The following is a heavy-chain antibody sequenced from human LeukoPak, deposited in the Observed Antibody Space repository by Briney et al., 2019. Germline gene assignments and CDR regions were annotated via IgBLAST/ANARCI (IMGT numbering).Heavy chain of an antibody. D-gene: IGHD7-27*01. V-gene: IGHV4-30-2*01. CDR1: GGSISSGGYY. CDR3: AGVALLGMGYYFDY. J-gene: IGHJ4*02. CDR2: IYHSGST. Sequence: SETLSLTCTVSGGSISSGGYYWSWIRQPPGKGLEWIGYIYHSGSTYYNPSLKSRVTISVDKSKNQFSLKLSSVTAADTAVYYCAGVALLGMGYYFDYWGQGTLVTVSS.